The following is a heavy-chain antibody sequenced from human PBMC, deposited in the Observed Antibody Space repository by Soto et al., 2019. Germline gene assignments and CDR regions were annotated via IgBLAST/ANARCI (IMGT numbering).Heavy chain of an antibody. V-gene: IGHV3-21*01. CDR3: ARAMMGRDLDYGLDV. Sequence: EVQLVESGGGLVKPGGSLRLSCAASGFTFSGYTMNWVRQAPGKGLEWVSSISSGSSSIYYADSVKGRFTISRDNAKNSLHLQMSSLIAEDTAVYDCARAMMGRDLDYGLDVWGRGTTVTVSS. CDR1: GFTFSGYT. D-gene: IGHD1-26*01. J-gene: IGHJ6*02. CDR2: ISSGSSSI.